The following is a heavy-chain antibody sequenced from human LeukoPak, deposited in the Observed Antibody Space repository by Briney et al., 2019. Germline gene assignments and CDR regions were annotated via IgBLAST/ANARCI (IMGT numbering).Heavy chain of an antibody. D-gene: IGHD3-10*01. CDR1: GYSISSGYY. V-gene: IGHV4-38-2*02. CDR2: IYHIGST. J-gene: IGHJ5*02. CDR3: ARDSVTMVRGVPRGNWFDP. Sequence: SETLSLTCTVSGYSISSGYYWGWIRQPPGKGLEWIGNIYHIGSTYYNPSLKSRVTISVDTSKNHFSLKLSSVTAADTAVYYCARDSVTMVRGVPRGNWFDPWGQGTLVTVSS.